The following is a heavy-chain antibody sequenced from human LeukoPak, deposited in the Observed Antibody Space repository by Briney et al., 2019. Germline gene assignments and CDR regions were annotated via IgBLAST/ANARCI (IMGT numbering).Heavy chain of an antibody. CDR2: IYSGGRT. V-gene: IGHV3-53*01. D-gene: IGHD1-26*01. CDR3: ARDRGSIVGATGLDY. Sequence: GGSLRLSCAASGFTVSSNYMSWVRQAPEKGLEWVSTIYSGGRTYYADSVRGRFTISRDNSKNTLYLQMNSLRAEDTAVYYCARDRGSIVGATGLDYWGQGTLVTVSS. J-gene: IGHJ4*02. CDR1: GFTVSSNY.